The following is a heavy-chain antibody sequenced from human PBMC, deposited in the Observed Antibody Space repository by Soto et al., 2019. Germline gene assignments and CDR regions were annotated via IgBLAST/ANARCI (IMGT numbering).Heavy chain of an antibody. D-gene: IGHD3-22*01. Sequence: ASVNVSCKAFGFIFHNYAISWARQAPGQGLEWMGWISANSGNTSYAQKLQGRVTMTTDTSTSTAYMELRSLRSDDTAVYYCALEGNYDSSGRDFWGQGTLVTVSS. V-gene: IGHV1-18*04. CDR3: ALEGNYDSSGRDF. CDR2: ISANSGNT. CDR1: GFIFHNYA. J-gene: IGHJ4*02.